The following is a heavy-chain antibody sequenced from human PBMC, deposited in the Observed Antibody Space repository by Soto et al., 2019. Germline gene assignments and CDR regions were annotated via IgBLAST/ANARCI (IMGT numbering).Heavy chain of an antibody. CDR2: IYYSGST. V-gene: IGHV4-59*01. CDR1: GGSISSYY. D-gene: IGHD3-3*02. Sequence: SETLSLTCTVSGGSISSYYWSWIRQPPWKGLEWIGYIYYSGSTHYNPSLKSRVTISVDTSKNQFSLKQSSMTAADTAVYYFESRHSIPYVDYWGKGTLVTVSS. CDR3: ESRHSIPYVDY. J-gene: IGHJ4*02.